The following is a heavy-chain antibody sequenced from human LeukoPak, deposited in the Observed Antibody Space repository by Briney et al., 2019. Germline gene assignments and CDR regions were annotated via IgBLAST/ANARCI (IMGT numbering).Heavy chain of an antibody. Sequence: QTGGSLRLSCAASGFTFSQYWMSWVRQAPGKGLEWVANIRQDGHENYYADSVKGRLSISRDNAENSVFLQMNSLRAEDTAVYYCARDVQQWLVWEYYFDYWGQGTLVTVSS. CDR3: ARDVQQWLVWEYYFDY. D-gene: IGHD6-19*01. J-gene: IGHJ4*02. V-gene: IGHV3-7*01. CDR1: GFTFSQYW. CDR2: IRQDGHEN.